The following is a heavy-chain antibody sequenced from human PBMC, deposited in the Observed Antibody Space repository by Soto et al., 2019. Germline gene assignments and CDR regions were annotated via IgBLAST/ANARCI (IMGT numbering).Heavy chain of an antibody. CDR2: ISYDGSNK. Sequence: SLRLSCAASGFTFSSYAMHWVRQAPGKGLEWVAVISYDGSNKYYADSVKGRFTISRDNSKNTLYLQMNSLRAEDTAVYYCASGIGTPALDYWGQGTLVTVSS. J-gene: IGHJ4*02. CDR3: ASGIGTPALDY. CDR1: GFTFSSYA. D-gene: IGHD1-1*01. V-gene: IGHV3-30-3*01.